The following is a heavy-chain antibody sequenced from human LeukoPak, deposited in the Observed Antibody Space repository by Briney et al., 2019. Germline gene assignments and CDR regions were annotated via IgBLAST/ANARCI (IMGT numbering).Heavy chain of an antibody. Sequence: SETLSLTCTVSGGSIGSHYWSWIRQPPGKGLEWIGYVFYSGTTNYNPSLKSRVTISVDTSKNQFSLKLSSVTAADMAVYYCARDYYDSRGEAFDIWGLGTMVTVSS. D-gene: IGHD3-22*01. CDR2: VFYSGTT. CDR1: GGSIGSHY. V-gene: IGHV4-59*11. CDR3: ARDYYDSRGEAFDI. J-gene: IGHJ3*02.